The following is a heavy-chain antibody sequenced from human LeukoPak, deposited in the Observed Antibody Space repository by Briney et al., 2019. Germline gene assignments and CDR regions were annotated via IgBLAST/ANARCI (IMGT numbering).Heavy chain of an antibody. J-gene: IGHJ3*02. D-gene: IGHD5-24*01. V-gene: IGHV4-4*09. CDR2: IYTSGST. Sequence: SETLSLTCTVSGGSISSYYWSWIRQPPGKGLEWIGYIYTSGSTNHNPSLKSRVTISVDTSKNQFSLKLSSVTAADTAVYYCARHSRDGSADAFDIWGQGTMVTVSS. CDR1: GGSISSYY. CDR3: ARHSRDGSADAFDI.